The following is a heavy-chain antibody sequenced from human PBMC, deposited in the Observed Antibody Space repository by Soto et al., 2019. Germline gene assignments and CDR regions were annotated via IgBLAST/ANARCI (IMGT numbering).Heavy chain of an antibody. CDR1: GYTFSENW. Sequence: EVQLVESGGGLVQPGGSLRLSCEVSGYTFSENWMDWVRQAPGKGLVWVSRITSDGSGTSYADSVKGRFTISRDNARNTLYLQMNSLRAEDTAVYYCVTIGFDYWGQGTLVTVSS. CDR3: VTIGFDY. J-gene: IGHJ4*02. V-gene: IGHV3-74*01. CDR2: ITSDGSGT.